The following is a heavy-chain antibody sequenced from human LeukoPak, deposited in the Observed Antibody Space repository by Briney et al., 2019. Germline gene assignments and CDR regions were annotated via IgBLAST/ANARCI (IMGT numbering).Heavy chain of an antibody. Sequence: GRSLRLSCAASEFPLNTYAMHWVRQAPGQGLEWVALIWHDGSHKFYSNSVRGQFTISRDNSKNTVSLQLNNLRPKDTAVYYCAGEILGSGSYPDFWGQGTLVTVSS. J-gene: IGHJ4*02. CDR3: AGEILGSGSYPDF. CDR1: EFPLNTYA. V-gene: IGHV3-33*01. CDR2: IWHDGSHK. D-gene: IGHD3-10*01.